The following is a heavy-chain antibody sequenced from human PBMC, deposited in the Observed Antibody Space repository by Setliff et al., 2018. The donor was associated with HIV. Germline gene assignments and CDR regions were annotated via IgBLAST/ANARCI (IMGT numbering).Heavy chain of an antibody. CDR1: GFTFSSYW. J-gene: IGHJ4*02. CDR2: IKQDGSEK. V-gene: IGHV3-7*02. Sequence: GGSLRLSCAASGFTFSSYWMSWVRQAPGKGLEWVANIKQDGSEKYYLDSVKGRFTISRDNAKNSLYLQMNSRRAEDTAVYYCVRHKDRLGAIDYWGQGTLVTVSS. CDR3: VRHKDRLGAIDY. D-gene: IGHD1-26*01.